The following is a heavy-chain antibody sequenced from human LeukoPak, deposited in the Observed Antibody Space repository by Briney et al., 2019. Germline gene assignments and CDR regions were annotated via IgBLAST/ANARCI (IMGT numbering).Heavy chain of an antibody. V-gene: IGHV3-23*01. CDR2: ISVGAEYI. J-gene: IGHJ4*02. D-gene: IGHD3-3*01. Sequence: GSLRLSCAASGFTFSTYVMNWFRQAPGKGLEWVSTISVGAEYIFYADSVKGRFTISRDDSNTALYLQMHSLRAEDTALYYCASGPPFLKYFEYWGQGTLVTVSS. CDR3: ASGPPFLKYFEY. CDR1: GFTFSTYV.